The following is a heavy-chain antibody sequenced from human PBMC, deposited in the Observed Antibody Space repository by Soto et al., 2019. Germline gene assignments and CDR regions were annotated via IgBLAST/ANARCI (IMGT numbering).Heavy chain of an antibody. V-gene: IGHV4-61*08. J-gene: IGHJ5*02. CDR1: GCSIDSGDYY. CDR2: VYYSGTT. Sequence: NLSLTCTVSGCSIDSGDYYWSWIRQPPGKGLEWIGYVYYSGTTNYNPFLKSRVTLSLDKSKNQFSLKMNSVTAADTAVYYCARDLIAPPNYFYPCGQGTLV. D-gene: IGHD4-4*01. CDR3: ARDLIAPPNYFYP.